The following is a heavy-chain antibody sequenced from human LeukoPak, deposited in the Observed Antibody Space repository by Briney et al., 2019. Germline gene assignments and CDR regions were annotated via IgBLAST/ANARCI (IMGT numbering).Heavy chain of an antibody. D-gene: IGHD6-19*01. CDR1: GFTFSNYA. V-gene: IGHV3-30*18. J-gene: IGHJ4*02. CDR3: AKGLISGWYFDY. CDR2: ISYDGKNK. Sequence: GRSLRLCCAASGFTFSNYAIQWVRQAPRKGLEWVAVISYDGKNKYYADSVKGRFTISRDNSKNTLYLQMNSLRAEDTAVYYCAKGLISGWYFDYWGQGTLVTVSS.